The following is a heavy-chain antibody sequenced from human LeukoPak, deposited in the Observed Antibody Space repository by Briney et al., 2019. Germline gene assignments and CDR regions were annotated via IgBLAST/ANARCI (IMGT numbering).Heavy chain of an antibody. J-gene: IGHJ6*02. CDR1: GFTFSSYA. CDR3: AKDSYYDILTGYYSALRHMDV. D-gene: IGHD3-9*01. V-gene: IGHV3-23*01. CDR2: ISGSGGST. Sequence: SGGSLRLSCAASGFTFSSYAMSWVRQAPGKGLEWVSAISGSGGSTYYADSVKGRFTISRDNSKNTLYLQMNSLRAEDTAVYYCAKDSYYDILTGYYSALRHMDVWGQGTTVTVSS.